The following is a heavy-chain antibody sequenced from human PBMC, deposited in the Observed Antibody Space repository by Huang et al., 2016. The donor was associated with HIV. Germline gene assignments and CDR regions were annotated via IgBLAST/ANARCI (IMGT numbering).Heavy chain of an antibody. CDR3: ARHGRVAGHYYNNMDV. J-gene: IGHJ6*02. CDR1: GGSIRSSSYY. D-gene: IGHD6-19*01. Sequence: LQLQESGPGLVKSSETLSLICTVSGGSIRSSSYYWGWIRQPPGKGPEWIGSISYSGNTYYNPPLKSRVTISVDTSKNQFALKVNSVTAADTAVYYCARHGRVAGHYYNNMDVWGRGTTVTVSS. CDR2: ISYSGNT. V-gene: IGHV4-39*01.